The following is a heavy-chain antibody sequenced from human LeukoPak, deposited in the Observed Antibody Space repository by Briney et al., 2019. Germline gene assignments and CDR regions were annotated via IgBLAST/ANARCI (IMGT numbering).Heavy chain of an antibody. Sequence: ASVKVSCKASGYTFTSYGITWVRQAPGKGLEWMGWISPYNGNTNYAQKFQGRVTMTTDTSATTASMEVRSLRSDDTAVYYCARGGSGWNSDYWGQGTLVTVSS. D-gene: IGHD6-19*01. CDR1: GYTFTSYG. J-gene: IGHJ4*02. V-gene: IGHV1-18*01. CDR2: ISPYNGNT. CDR3: ARGGSGWNSDY.